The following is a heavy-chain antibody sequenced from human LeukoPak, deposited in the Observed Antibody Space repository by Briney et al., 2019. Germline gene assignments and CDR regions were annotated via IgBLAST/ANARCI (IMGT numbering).Heavy chain of an antibody. D-gene: IGHD2-21*01. V-gene: IGHV3-66*01. J-gene: IGHJ3*02. CDR3: ARDTGDSDAFDI. Sequence: GGSLRLSCAASGFTVSSNYMSWVRQAPGKGLEWISVIYSGGSTYYADSVKGRFTISRDNSKNTLYLQMNSLRAEDTAVYYCARDTGDSDAFDIWGQGTMVTVSS. CDR1: GFTVSSNY. CDR2: IYSGGST.